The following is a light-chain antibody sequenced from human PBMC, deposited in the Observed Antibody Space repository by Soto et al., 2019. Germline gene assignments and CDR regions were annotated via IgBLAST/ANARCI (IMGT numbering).Light chain of an antibody. J-gene: IGLJ1*01. CDR3: CSFAGNYIYV. CDR2: DVS. V-gene: IGLV2-11*01. Sequence: QSVLTQPRSVSGSHGQSVTISCTGTSSDVGGYNYVSWYLQHPGKAPKVMIYDVSKRPSGVPDRFSGSKSGNTASLTISGLQSEDEADYYCCSFAGNYIYVFGTGTKVTVL. CDR1: SSDVGGYNY.